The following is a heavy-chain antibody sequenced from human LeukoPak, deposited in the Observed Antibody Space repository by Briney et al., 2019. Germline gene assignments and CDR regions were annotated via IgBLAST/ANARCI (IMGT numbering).Heavy chain of an antibody. Sequence: GGSLRLSCAASGFTFSSYDMHWVRQATGKGLEWVSAIGTAGDTYYPGSVKGRFTISRDNSNSTLFLQMSSLRAEDTAVYYCAKDRARVTMVRGLITDYWGQGTLVTVSS. V-gene: IGHV3-13*01. D-gene: IGHD3-10*01. CDR1: GFTFSSYD. CDR2: IGTAGDT. CDR3: AKDRARVTMVRGLITDY. J-gene: IGHJ4*02.